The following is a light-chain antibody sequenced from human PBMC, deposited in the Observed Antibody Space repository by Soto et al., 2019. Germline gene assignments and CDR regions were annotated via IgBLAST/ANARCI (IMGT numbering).Light chain of an antibody. CDR1: SSDVGDYNS. J-gene: IGLJ1*01. CDR2: DVS. CDR3: CSYVGGYSYV. Sequence: QSALTQPRSVSGSPGQSVTVSCIGTSSDVGDYNSVSWYQQHPGKAPKLMIYDVSERPSGVPDRFSGSKSGNTASLTISGLQAEDEADYYCCSYVGGYSYVFGIGTKLTVL. V-gene: IGLV2-11*01.